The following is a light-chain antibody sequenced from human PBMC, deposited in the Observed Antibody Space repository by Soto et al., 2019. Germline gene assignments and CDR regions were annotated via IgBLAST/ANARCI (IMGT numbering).Light chain of an antibody. CDR1: ENVRTK. V-gene: IGKV3-15*01. J-gene: IGKJ1*01. Sequence: EIVMTQSPAILSVSPGAAAPLSCRASENVRTKVGWYQQQPGQAPRLLIYGASTRATGIPDRFSGSGSGTQFTLTISRLQSEDFAVYSCLQYHNLWAFGQGTKVDIK. CDR2: GAS. CDR3: LQYHNLWA.